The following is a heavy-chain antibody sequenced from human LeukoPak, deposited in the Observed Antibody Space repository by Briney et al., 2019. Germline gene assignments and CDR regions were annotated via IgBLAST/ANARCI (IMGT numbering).Heavy chain of an antibody. CDR3: AKDRDSSGWYHYFDY. D-gene: IGHD6-19*01. J-gene: IGHJ4*02. Sequence: PGGSLRLSCAASGFTFANHAMNWVRQAPGKGLEWVSVISGSGESTIYADSVKGRITISRDNSKNTLYLQMNSLRAEDTAVYYCAKDRDSSGWYHYFDYWGQGTLVTVSS. CDR1: GFTFANHA. CDR2: ISGSGEST. V-gene: IGHV3-23*01.